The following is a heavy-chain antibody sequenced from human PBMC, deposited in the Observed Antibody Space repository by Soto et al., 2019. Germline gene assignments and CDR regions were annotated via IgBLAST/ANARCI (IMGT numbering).Heavy chain of an antibody. Sequence: PGGSLRLSCAASGFTFSSYSMNWVRQAPGKXLEWVSSISSSSSYIYYADSVKGRFTISRDNAKNSLYLQMNSLRAEDTAVYYCAREGDTAMVKDYYGMDVWGQGTTVTVSS. J-gene: IGHJ6*02. V-gene: IGHV3-21*01. D-gene: IGHD5-18*01. CDR1: GFTFSSYS. CDR2: ISSSSSYI. CDR3: AREGDTAMVKDYYGMDV.